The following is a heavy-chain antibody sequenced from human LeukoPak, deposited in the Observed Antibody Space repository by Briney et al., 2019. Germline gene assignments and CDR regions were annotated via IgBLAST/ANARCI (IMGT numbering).Heavy chain of an antibody. V-gene: IGHV4-39*01. D-gene: IGHD6-13*01. Sequence: SETLSLTCTVSGGSISSSSYYWGWIRQPPGKGLEWIGSTYYSGSTYYNPSLKSRVTISVDTSKNQFSLKLSSVTAADTAVYYCARQYSSSWYGLGWFDPWGQGTLVTVSS. J-gene: IGHJ5*02. CDR3: ARQYSSSWYGLGWFDP. CDR1: GGSISSSSYY. CDR2: TYYSGST.